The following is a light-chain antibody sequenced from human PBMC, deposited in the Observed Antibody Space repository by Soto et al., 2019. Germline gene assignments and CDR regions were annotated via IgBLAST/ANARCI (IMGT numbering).Light chain of an antibody. Sequence: EIVMTQSPATLSVSPGERATLSCRASQSVSNNLAWYQQKPGQAPRFLISGASTRAPGVPDRFSGSGSGTEFTLTISSLQSEDFAVYYCLHYNEWPITFGQGTRLEIK. V-gene: IGKV3-15*01. CDR3: LHYNEWPIT. J-gene: IGKJ5*01. CDR1: QSVSNN. CDR2: GAS.